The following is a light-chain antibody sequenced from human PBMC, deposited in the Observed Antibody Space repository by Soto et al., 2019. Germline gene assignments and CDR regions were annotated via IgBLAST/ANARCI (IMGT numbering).Light chain of an antibody. Sequence: ETAMAQSPATLSLSPGERATLSCWASQSVSSNLAWYQQKPGQAPRLLIYGASTRATGIAARFSGSGSGTEFTLTISSLQSEDFAIYYCQQYNNCHRTFGQGTKVEIK. V-gene: IGKV3-15*01. J-gene: IGKJ1*01. CDR2: GAS. CDR3: QQYNNCHRT. CDR1: QSVSSN.